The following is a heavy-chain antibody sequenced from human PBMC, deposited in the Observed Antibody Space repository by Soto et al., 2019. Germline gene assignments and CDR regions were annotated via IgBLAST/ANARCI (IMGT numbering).Heavy chain of an antibody. D-gene: IGHD5-12*01. Sequence: GGSLRLSCAASGFTFGRYAMTWVRQAPGKGLEWVSSISGSGGDTYYADSVKGRFTISRDISKNILYLQMNSLRAEDTAVYYCARGEDGYNWPLDYWGQGTLVTVAS. CDR1: GFTFGRYA. CDR2: ISGSGGDT. CDR3: ARGEDGYNWPLDY. J-gene: IGHJ4*02. V-gene: IGHV3-23*01.